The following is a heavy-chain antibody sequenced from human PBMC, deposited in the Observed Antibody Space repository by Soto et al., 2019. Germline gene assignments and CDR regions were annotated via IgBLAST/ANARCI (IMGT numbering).Heavy chain of an antibody. J-gene: IGHJ6*02. CDR2: IYPGDSDT. D-gene: IGHD2-2*01. CDR3: ERQRGYCSSTSCSTAYYYGMDV. CDR1: GYSFTSYW. Sequence: GESLKISCKGSGYSFTSYWIGWVRQMPGKGLEWMGIIYPGDSDTRYSPSFQGQVTISADKSISTAYLQWSSLKASDTAMYYCERQRGYCSSTSCSTAYYYGMDVWGQGNTVTVSS. V-gene: IGHV5-51*01.